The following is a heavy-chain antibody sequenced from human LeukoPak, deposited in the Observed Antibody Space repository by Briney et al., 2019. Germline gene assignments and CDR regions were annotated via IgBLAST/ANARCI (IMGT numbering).Heavy chain of an antibody. D-gene: IGHD2-2*01. Sequence: SETLSLTCTVSGGSISSGDYYWSWIRQPPGKGLEWIGYIYYSGSTYYNPSLKSRGTISVDTSKNQFSLKLSSVTAADTAVYYCARVHDEEVVDPLPPSIAYWGQGTLVTVSS. J-gene: IGHJ4*02. CDR2: IYYSGST. CDR3: ARVHDEEVVDPLPPSIAY. CDR1: GGSISSGDYY. V-gene: IGHV4-30-4*08.